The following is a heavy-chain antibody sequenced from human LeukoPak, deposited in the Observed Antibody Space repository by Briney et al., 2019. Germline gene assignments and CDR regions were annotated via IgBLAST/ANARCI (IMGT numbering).Heavy chain of an antibody. CDR3: ARDRSAAAAGRSWYFDL. V-gene: IGHV1-18*01. CDR1: GNTFTSYG. CDR2: ISAYNGNT. D-gene: IGHD6-13*01. J-gene: IGHJ2*01. Sequence: ASVKVSCKASGNTFTSYGISWVRQAPGQGLEWMGWISAYNGNTNYAKKLQGRVTMTRAMSTSTVYMELSSLRSEDTAVYYCARDRSAAAAGRSWYFDLWGRGTLVTVSS.